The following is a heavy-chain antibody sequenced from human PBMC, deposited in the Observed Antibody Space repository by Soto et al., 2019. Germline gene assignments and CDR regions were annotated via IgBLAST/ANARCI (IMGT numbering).Heavy chain of an antibody. Sequence: GESLKISCEASGYSFTNYWIGWVRQMPGKGLEWMGIIYPGDSDTKYSPSFQGQVTISADKSISTAYLQWSSLKASDTAMYYCARTAAAGKYYYGMDVWGQGTKVTVSS. D-gene: IGHD6-13*01. J-gene: IGHJ6*02. CDR2: IYPGDSDT. CDR3: ARTAAAGKYYYGMDV. CDR1: GYSFTNYW. V-gene: IGHV5-51*01.